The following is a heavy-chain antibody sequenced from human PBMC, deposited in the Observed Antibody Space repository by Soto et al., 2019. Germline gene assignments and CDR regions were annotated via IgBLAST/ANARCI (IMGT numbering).Heavy chain of an antibody. CDR2: INTDESSR. CDR3: ARDRVPQLGYYGMDV. Sequence: EVQLVESGGGLVQPGGSLRLSCAASGFIFNSYWMHWVRQAPGKGLVWVSRINTDESSRSYADSVKGRFTISRDNAKNTLYLQMGSLRAEDTAVYFCARDRVPQLGYYGMDVWGQGTTVTVSS. J-gene: IGHJ6*02. V-gene: IGHV3-74*01. D-gene: IGHD2-2*01. CDR1: GFIFNSYW.